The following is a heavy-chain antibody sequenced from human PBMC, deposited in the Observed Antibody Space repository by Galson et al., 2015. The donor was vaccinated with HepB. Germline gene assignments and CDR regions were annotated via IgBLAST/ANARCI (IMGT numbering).Heavy chain of an antibody. V-gene: IGHV3-21*01. Sequence: SLRLSCAASGFTFSSYSMNWVRQAPGKGLEWVSSISSSSSYIYYADSVKGRFTISRDNAKNSLYLQMNSLRAEDTAVYYCARDVLRSRLAAAGMDVWGQGTTVTVSS. CDR3: ARDVLRSRLAAAGMDV. J-gene: IGHJ6*02. CDR2: ISSSSSYI. CDR1: GFTFSSYS. D-gene: IGHD6-13*01.